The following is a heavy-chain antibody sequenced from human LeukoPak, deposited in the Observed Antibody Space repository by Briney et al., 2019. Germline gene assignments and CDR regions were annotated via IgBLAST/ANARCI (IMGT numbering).Heavy chain of an antibody. CDR1: GGSISSSSYY. V-gene: IGHV4-39*01. CDR2: IYYSGST. Sequence: SDTLSLTCTVSGGSISSSSYYWAWIRQPPGKGLEWIVSIYYSGSTYNNPSLKSRVTISVDTSKNQFSLKLSSVTAADTAVYYCERHLTRAAAPDYWGQGTLVTVSS. CDR3: ERHLTRAAAPDY. D-gene: IGHD6-13*01. J-gene: IGHJ4*02.